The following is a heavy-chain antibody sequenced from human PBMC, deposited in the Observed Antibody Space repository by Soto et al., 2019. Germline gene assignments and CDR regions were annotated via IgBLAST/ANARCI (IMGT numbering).Heavy chain of an antibody. J-gene: IGHJ6*02. D-gene: IGHD3-22*01. CDR2: ISAYNGNT. Sequence: ASVKVSCKASGYTFTSYGISWVRQAPGQGLEWMGWISAYNGNTNYAQKLQGRVTMTTDTSTSTAYMELRSLRSDDTAVYYCARGYYYDSSGYYYYGMDVWGQGTTVTV. CDR1: GYTFTSYG. CDR3: ARGYYYDSSGYYYYGMDV. V-gene: IGHV1-18*04.